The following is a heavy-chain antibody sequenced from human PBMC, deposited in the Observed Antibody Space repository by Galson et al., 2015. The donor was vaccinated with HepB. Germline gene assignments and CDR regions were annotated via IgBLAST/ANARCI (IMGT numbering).Heavy chain of an antibody. CDR2: INHSGST. Sequence: SETLSLTCAVYGGSFSGYYWSWIRQPPGKGLEWIGEINHSGSTNYNPSLKSRVTISVDTSKNQFSLKLSSVTAADTAVYYCARGWRWLQLYWYFDLWGRGTLVTVSS. CDR3: ARGWRWLQLYWYFDL. CDR1: GGSFSGYY. D-gene: IGHD5-24*01. J-gene: IGHJ2*01. V-gene: IGHV4-34*01.